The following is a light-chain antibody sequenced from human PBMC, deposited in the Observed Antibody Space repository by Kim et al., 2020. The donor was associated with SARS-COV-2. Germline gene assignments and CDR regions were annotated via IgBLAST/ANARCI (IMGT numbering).Light chain of an antibody. Sequence: EKVMTQSPATLSVSPGERATLSCRASQSVSSNLAWYQQKAGQAPRLLIYGASTRATGIPDRFSGSGFGTEFTLTISSLQSEDFAVYYCQQYNDWPQTFGQGTKVDIK. CDR3: QQYNDWPQT. V-gene: IGKV3-15*01. J-gene: IGKJ1*01. CDR2: GAS. CDR1: QSVSSN.